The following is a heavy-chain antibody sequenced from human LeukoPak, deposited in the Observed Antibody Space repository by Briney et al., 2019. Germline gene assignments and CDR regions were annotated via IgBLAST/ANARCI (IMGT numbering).Heavy chain of an antibody. CDR1: GFTFSSYS. Sequence: GGSLRLSCAASGFTFSSYSMNWVRQAPGKGLEWVSSISSSSSYIYYADSVKGRFTISRDNSKNTLYLQMNSLRAEDTAVYYCANYQSLYNWNVATRPDYWGQGTLVTASS. D-gene: IGHD1-1*01. CDR2: ISSSSSYI. J-gene: IGHJ4*02. CDR3: ANYQSLYNWNVATRPDY. V-gene: IGHV3-21*04.